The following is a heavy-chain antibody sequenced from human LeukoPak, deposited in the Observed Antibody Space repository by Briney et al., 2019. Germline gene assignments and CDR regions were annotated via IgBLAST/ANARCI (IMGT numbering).Heavy chain of an antibody. Sequence: ASVEVSCKASGYTFTSYGISWVRQAPGQGLEWMGWISAYNGNTNYAQKLQGRVTMTTDTSTSTAYMELRSLRSDDTAVYYCARGYCSSTSCYYFDYWGQGTLVTVSS. J-gene: IGHJ4*02. CDR3: ARGYCSSTSCYYFDY. D-gene: IGHD2-2*01. CDR1: GYTFTSYG. CDR2: ISAYNGNT. V-gene: IGHV1-18*01.